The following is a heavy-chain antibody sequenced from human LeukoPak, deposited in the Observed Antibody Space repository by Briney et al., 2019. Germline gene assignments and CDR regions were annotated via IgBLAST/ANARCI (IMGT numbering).Heavy chain of an antibody. CDR1: GFTFSSYS. J-gene: IGHJ6*02. Sequence: GGSLRLSCAASGFTFSSYSMNWVRQAPGKGLEWVSYISSRSGNIYYADSVKGRFTISRDNAKNSLYLQMNSLRDEDTAVYYCARIPGGYYYGMDVWGQGTTVTVSS. CDR3: ARIPGGYYYGMDV. CDR2: ISSRSGNI. V-gene: IGHV3-48*02. D-gene: IGHD3-16*01.